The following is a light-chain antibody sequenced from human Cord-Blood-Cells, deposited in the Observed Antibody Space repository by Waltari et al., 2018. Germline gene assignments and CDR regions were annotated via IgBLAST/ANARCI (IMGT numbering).Light chain of an antibody. V-gene: IGLV2-14*01. CDR3: SSYTSSSTLT. CDR2: EVS. J-gene: IGLJ3*02. CDR1: SSAVGGYNY. Sequence: QSALTQPASVSGSPGQSITISCTGTSSAVGGYNYVSWYQQHPGQAPKLKIYEVSNRPSGVSHRYSGSKSGNTASLTIAGLQAEDEADYYCSSYTSSSTLTFGGGTKLTVL.